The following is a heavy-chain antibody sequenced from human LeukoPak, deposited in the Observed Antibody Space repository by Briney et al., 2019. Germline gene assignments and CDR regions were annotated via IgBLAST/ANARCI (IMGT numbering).Heavy chain of an antibody. D-gene: IGHD3-22*01. CDR1: GFTFSSYA. CDR2: ISGSGGST. CDR3: TTSYYYDSSGYYYDDY. J-gene: IGHJ4*02. Sequence: GGSLRLSCAASGFTFSSYAMSWVRQAPGKGLEWVSAISGSGGSTYYADSVKGRFTISRDNSKNTLYLQMNSLKTEDTAVYYCTTSYYYDSSGYYYDDYWGQGTLVTVSS. V-gene: IGHV3-23*01.